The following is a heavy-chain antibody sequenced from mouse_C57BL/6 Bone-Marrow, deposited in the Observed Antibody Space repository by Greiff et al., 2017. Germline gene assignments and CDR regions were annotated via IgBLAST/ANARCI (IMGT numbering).Heavy chain of an antibody. CDR3: ASEDYSRDYYAMDY. V-gene: IGHV1-64*01. D-gene: IGHD1-1*02. Sequence: VQLKQPGAELVKPGASVKLPCKASGYTFTSYWMHWVKQRPGQGLEWIGMIHPNSGSTNYNEKFKSKATLTVDKSSSTAYMKLSSLTSEDSAVXYCASEDYSRDYYAMDYWGQGTSVTVSS. CDR1: GYTFTSYW. CDR2: IHPNSGST. J-gene: IGHJ4*01.